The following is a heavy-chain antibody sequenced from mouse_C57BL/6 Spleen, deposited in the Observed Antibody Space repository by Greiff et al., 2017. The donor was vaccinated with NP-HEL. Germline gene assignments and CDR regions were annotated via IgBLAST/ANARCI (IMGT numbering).Heavy chain of an antibody. CDR1: GFNINNTY. CDR2: IDPANGNT. CDR3: AGGVSSGSFDD. D-gene: IGHD3-2*02. J-gene: IGHJ2*01. V-gene: IGHV14-3*01. Sequence: VQLKESVAELVRPGASVKLSCTASGFNINNTYMHWVNQRPEQGLEWIGRIDPANGNTNYAPKFQGKATITADTSSNTAYLQLSSLTSEDTAIYYCAGGVSSGSFDDWGKGTTLTVSS.